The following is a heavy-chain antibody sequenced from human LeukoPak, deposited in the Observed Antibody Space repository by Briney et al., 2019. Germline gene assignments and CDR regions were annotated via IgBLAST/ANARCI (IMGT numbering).Heavy chain of an antibody. CDR2: ISSSSSYI. D-gene: IGHD5-12*01. J-gene: IGHJ4*02. V-gene: IGHV3-21*01. CDR1: GFTFSSYS. Sequence: PGGSLRLSCAASGFTFSSYSMNWVRQAPGKGREWVSSISSSSSYIYYADSVKGRFTISRDNAKNSLYLQMNSLRAEDTAVYYSARGVVATISPLDYWGQGTLVTVSS. CDR3: ARGVVATISPLDY.